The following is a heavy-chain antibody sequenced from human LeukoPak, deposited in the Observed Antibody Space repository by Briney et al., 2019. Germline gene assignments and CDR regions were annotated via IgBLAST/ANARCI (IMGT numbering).Heavy chain of an antibody. CDR3: TRDLYDSSGYSPFDY. V-gene: IGHV3-49*04. Sequence: GGSLRLSCTASGFTFGDYAMSWVRQAPGKGLEWVGFIRSKAYGGTTEYAASVKGRFTISRDDSKSIAYLQMNSLETEDTAVYYCTRDLYDSSGYSPFDYWGQGTLVTVSS. CDR2: IRSKAYGGTT. CDR1: GFTFGDYA. D-gene: IGHD3-22*01. J-gene: IGHJ4*02.